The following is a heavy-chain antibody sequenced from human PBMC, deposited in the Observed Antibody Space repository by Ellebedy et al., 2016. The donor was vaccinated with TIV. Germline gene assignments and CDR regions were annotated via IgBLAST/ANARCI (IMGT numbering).Heavy chain of an antibody. CDR3: ARSYNSGWDLPQY. J-gene: IGHJ4*02. Sequence: AASVKVSCKASGYTFTGYYMHWVRQPPGQGLEWMGWINPNSGGTNYAQKFQGRVTMTRDTSISTAYMELSRLRSDDTAVYYCARSYNSGWDLPQYWGQGTLVTVSS. D-gene: IGHD6-19*01. V-gene: IGHV1-2*02. CDR2: INPNSGGT. CDR1: GYTFTGYY.